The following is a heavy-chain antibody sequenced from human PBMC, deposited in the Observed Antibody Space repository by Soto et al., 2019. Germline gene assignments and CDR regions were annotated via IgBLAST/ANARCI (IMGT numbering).Heavy chain of an antibody. J-gene: IGHJ5*02. V-gene: IGHV1-18*01. CDR2: ISGYNGNT. D-gene: IGHD4-17*01. CDR3: ARVRPVTTSVLNWYEP. CDR1: GYTFTSYG. Sequence: QVQLVQSGAEVKKPGASVKVSCKASGYTFTSYGISWVRQAPGQGLEWMGWISGYNGNTNYAQKVQDRVIMTTDTSTNTAYIELMSLRSDDTAVYYCARVRPVTTSVLNWYEPWGQGTRVTVSS.